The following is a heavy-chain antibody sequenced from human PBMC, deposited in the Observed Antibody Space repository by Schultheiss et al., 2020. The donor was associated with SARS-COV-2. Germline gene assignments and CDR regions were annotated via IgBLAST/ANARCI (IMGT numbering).Heavy chain of an antibody. Sequence: SQTLSLTCAVSGYSISSGYYWGWIRQPPGKGLEWIGEINHSGSTNYNPSLKSRVTISVDTSKNQFSLKLSSVTAADTAVYYCARHSRGSRFWDVGFDIWGQGTMVTVSS. CDR3: ARHSRGSRFWDVGFDI. J-gene: IGHJ3*02. D-gene: IGHD3-16*01. CDR1: GYSISSGYY. CDR2: INHSGST. V-gene: IGHV4-38-2*01.